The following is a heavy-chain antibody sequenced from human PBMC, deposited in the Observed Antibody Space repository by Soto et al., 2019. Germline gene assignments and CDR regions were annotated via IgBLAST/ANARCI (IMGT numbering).Heavy chain of an antibody. D-gene: IGHD6-19*01. J-gene: IGHJ4*02. CDR3: AKDGNVYSSGWYAPSLDY. Sequence: QVQLVESGGGVVQPARSLRLSCADSGFTFSSYGMHWVRQAPGKGQEWVAVISYDGSNTYYGDTVKGRFTISRDNSKNTLSLQMNSLRAEDTAVYDCAKDGNVYSSGWYAPSLDYWGQGTLVTVSS. V-gene: IGHV3-30*18. CDR1: GFTFSSYG. CDR2: ISYDGSNT.